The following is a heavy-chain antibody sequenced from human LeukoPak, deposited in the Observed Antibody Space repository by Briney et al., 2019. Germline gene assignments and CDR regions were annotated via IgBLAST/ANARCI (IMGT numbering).Heavy chain of an antibody. CDR1: GFTFSAYG. Sequence: GKSLRLSCAASGFTFSAYGMHWVRQAPGKGPEWVALIWHDGSNENYAYSVRGRFTISRDNSKNTLYLQINSPRADDTAVYYCARWSQYSGGGWYELDYWGQGTRVTVSS. CDR3: ARWSQYSGGGWYELDY. J-gene: IGHJ4*02. D-gene: IGHD6-19*01. CDR2: IWHDGSNE. V-gene: IGHV3-33*01.